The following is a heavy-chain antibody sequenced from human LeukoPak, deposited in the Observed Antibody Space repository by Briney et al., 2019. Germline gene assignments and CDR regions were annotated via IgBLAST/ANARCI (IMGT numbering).Heavy chain of an antibody. J-gene: IGHJ4*02. CDR3: ARDRPGGGSYYGLDY. D-gene: IGHD1-26*01. CDR2: IYSGGST. Sequence: GGSLRLSCAASGFTVSSNYMTWVRQAPGKGLGWVSVIYSGGSTYYADSVKGRFTISRDNSKNTLYLQMNSLRAEDTAVYYCARDRPGGGSYYGLDYWGQGTLVTVSS. V-gene: IGHV3-53*01. CDR1: GFTVSSNY.